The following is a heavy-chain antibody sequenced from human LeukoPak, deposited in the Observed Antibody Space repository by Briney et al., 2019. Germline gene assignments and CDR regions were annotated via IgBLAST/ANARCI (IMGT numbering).Heavy chain of an antibody. J-gene: IGHJ4*02. Sequence: PGGSLRLSCAASGFTFRNYAMSWVRQAPGKGLEWVSTISGSGGSTYYADSVKGRFTISRDNSKNTLYVQMNSLKIDDTAVYYCAKTYYYGSGTYYPLDYWGQGTLVTVSS. D-gene: IGHD3-10*01. CDR2: ISGSGGST. CDR1: GFTFRNYA. V-gene: IGHV3-23*01. CDR3: AKTYYYGSGTYYPLDY.